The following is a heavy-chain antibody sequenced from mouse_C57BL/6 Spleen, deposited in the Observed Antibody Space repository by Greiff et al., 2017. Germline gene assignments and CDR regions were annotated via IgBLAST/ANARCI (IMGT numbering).Heavy chain of an antibody. CDR1: GYTFTSYW. D-gene: IGHD1-1*01. Sequence: QVQLQQPGAELVRPGSSVKLSCKASGYTFTSYWMHWVKQRPIQGLEWIGNIDPSDSETHYNQKFKDKATLTVDKSSSTAYMQLSSRTSEDSAVYYCARWGGSSYWYFDVWGTGTTGSASS. J-gene: IGHJ1*03. V-gene: IGHV1-52*01. CDR2: IDPSDSET. CDR3: ARWGGSSYWYFDV.